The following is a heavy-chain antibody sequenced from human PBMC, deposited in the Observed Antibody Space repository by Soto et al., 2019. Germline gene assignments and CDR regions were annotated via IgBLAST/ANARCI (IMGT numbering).Heavy chain of an antibody. CDR1: GFTFSNYW. D-gene: IGHD6-19*01. Sequence: GRSLRLSCAASGFTFSNYWMHWVRQTPGKGLVWVSRIDAAGSSTIYADAVEGRFTISRDNAKNTLYMQMNSLRPEDTAVYYCARDQTVTGPSTFDYCGQGALVTVSS. J-gene: IGHJ4*02. V-gene: IGHV3-74*01. CDR3: ARDQTVTGPSTFDY. CDR2: IDAAGSST.